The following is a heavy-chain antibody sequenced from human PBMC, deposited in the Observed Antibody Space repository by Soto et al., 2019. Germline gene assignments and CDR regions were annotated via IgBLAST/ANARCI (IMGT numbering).Heavy chain of an antibody. Sequence: PGGSLRLSCAASGFSFSDYYVSWFRQAPGKGLEWVSYISGSSGYTNYADSVKGRFTISRDNAKNSLYLQMNSLRVEDTAVYFCAVGYLGQGTLVTVSS. J-gene: IGHJ4*02. CDR3: AVGY. CDR1: GFSFSDYY. V-gene: IGHV3-11*06. CDR2: ISGSSGYT.